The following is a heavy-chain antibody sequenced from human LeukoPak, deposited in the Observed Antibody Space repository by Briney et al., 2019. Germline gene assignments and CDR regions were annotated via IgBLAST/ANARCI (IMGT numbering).Heavy chain of an antibody. CDR1: GGSISSSSYY. D-gene: IGHD6-19*01. CDR2: IYYSGST. J-gene: IGHJ4*02. Sequence: PSETLSLTCTVSGGSISSSSYYWGWIRQPPGKGLEWIGSIYYSGSTYYNPSLKSRVTISVDTSKNQFSLKLGSVTAADTAVYYCARRGSEAWGLVRLYFDYWGQGTLVTVSS. CDR3: ARRGSEAWGLVRLYFDY. V-gene: IGHV4-39*01.